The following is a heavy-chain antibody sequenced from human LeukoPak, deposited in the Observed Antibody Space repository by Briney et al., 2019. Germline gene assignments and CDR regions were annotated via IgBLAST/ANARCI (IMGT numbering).Heavy chain of an antibody. CDR3: ARGSRGSGGSCYRN. CDR1: GGXFSGYY. J-gene: IGHJ4*02. CDR2: INHSGST. V-gene: IGHV4-34*01. Sequence: PSETLSLTCAVYGGXFSGYYWSWIRQPPGKGLEWIGEINHSGSTNYNPSLKSRVTISVDTSKNQFSLKLSSVTAADTAVYYCARGSRGSGGSCYRNWGQGTLVTVSS. D-gene: IGHD2-15*01.